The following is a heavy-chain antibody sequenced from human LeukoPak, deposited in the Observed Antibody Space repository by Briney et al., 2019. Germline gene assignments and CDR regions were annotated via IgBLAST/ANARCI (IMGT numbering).Heavy chain of an antibody. CDR1: GYTFTSYD. D-gene: IGHD6-19*01. CDR2: MNPNSGNT. J-gene: IGHJ4*02. Sequence: GASVKVSCKASGYTFTSYDINWVRQATGQGLEWMGWMNPNSGNTGYAQKFQGRVTMTRNTSISTAYMELSSLRSEDTAVYYCAREWIAVAGRRSPPQGGYWGQGTLVTVSS. V-gene: IGHV1-8*01. CDR3: AREWIAVAGRRSPPQGGY.